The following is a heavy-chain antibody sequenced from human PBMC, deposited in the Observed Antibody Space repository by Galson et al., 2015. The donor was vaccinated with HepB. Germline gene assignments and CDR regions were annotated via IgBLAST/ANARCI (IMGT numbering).Heavy chain of an antibody. Sequence: SLRLSCAASGFTFSSYSMNWVRQAPGKGLEWVSYISSSSRTIYYADSVKGRFTISRDNAKNSLYLQMNSLRAEDTAVYYCARDRAWELPVDYWGQGTLVTVSS. D-gene: IGHD1-26*01. CDR3: ARDRAWELPVDY. V-gene: IGHV3-48*04. J-gene: IGHJ4*02. CDR2: ISSSSRTI. CDR1: GFTFSSYS.